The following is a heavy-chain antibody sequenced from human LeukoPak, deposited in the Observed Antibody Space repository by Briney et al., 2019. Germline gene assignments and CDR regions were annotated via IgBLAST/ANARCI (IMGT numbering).Heavy chain of an antibody. CDR3: ARHAVYSSGSLYYFDY. CDR1: GGSISSYY. CDR2: IYDSGST. Sequence: SETLSLTCTVSGGSISSYYWSWIRQPPGKGLEWIGYIYDSGSTNYNPSLKSRVTISVDTSKNQFSLKLSSVTAADTAVYYCARHAVYSSGSLYYFDYWGQGTLVTVSS. V-gene: IGHV4-59*08. D-gene: IGHD6-19*01. J-gene: IGHJ4*02.